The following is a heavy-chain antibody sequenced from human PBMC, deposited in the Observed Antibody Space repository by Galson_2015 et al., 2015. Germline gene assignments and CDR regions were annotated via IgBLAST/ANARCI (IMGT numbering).Heavy chain of an antibody. Sequence: SLRLSCAASGFTFGDYAMSWFRQAPGKGLEWVGFIRSKAYGGTTEYAASVKGRFTISRDDSKSIAYLQMNSLKTEDTAVYYCTRGSWRFLEWLPWGYFDYWGQGTLVTVSS. D-gene: IGHD3-3*01. J-gene: IGHJ4*02. CDR3: TRGSWRFLEWLPWGYFDY. V-gene: IGHV3-49*03. CDR2: IRSKAYGGTT. CDR1: GFTFGDYA.